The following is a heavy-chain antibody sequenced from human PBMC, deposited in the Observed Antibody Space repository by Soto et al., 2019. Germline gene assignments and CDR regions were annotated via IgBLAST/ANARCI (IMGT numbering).Heavy chain of an antibody. D-gene: IGHD6-19*01. V-gene: IGHV3-11*01. CDR3: ARAKKTKQWLAY. CDR2: ISSSGSTI. Sequence: GGSLRLSCAASGFTFSDYYMSWIRQAPGKGLEWVSYISSSGSTIYYADSLKGRFTISRDNAKNSLYLQMNSLRAEDTAVYYCARAKKTKQWLAYWGQGTLVTVSS. CDR1: GFTFSDYY. J-gene: IGHJ4*02.